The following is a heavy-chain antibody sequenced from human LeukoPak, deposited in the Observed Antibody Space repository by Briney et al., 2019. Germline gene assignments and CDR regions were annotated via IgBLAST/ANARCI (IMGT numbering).Heavy chain of an antibody. V-gene: IGHV3-30*18. CDR2: VSYDGRTK. J-gene: IGHJ4*02. CDR3: AKDEGYYDTSGYYFDY. Sequence: GGSLRLSCAASGFTFNNSWMTWVRQAPGKGLEWVAVVSYDGRTKYYADSVRGRFTISRDNSKNTLYLQMNSLRAEDTALYYCAKDEGYYDTSGYYFDYWGQGTLVTVSS. D-gene: IGHD3-22*01. CDR1: GFTFNNSW.